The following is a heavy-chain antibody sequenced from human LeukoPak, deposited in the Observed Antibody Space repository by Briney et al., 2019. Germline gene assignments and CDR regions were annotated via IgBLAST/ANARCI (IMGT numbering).Heavy chain of an antibody. D-gene: IGHD3-22*01. CDR3: GKDVIGSRGYYGY. V-gene: IGHV3-23*01. CDR2: ISGSGATA. Sequence: GGSQRLSCAASGFTFSSYGMIWVRRAPGKGLEGVSSISGSGATAWYADSVKGRVTISRDNSKNTLYLQMNSLRDEDTAVYYCGKDVIGSRGYYGYWGQGTPVTVSS. J-gene: IGHJ4*02. CDR1: GFTFSSYG.